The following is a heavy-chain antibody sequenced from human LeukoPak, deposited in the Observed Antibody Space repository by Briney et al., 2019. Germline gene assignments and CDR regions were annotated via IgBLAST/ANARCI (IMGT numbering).Heavy chain of an antibody. V-gene: IGHV3-11*01. J-gene: IGHJ4*02. CDR3: ARHLTVGATNCPFDY. Sequence: PGGSPRLSCAASGFTFTDYAMNWVRQAPGKGLEWVSTISGSGTITYYADSVKGRFTISRDNAKNSLYLQMNSLRAEDTAVYYCARHLTVGATNCPFDYWGQGTLVTVSS. CDR1: GFTFTDYA. CDR2: ISGSGTIT. D-gene: IGHD1-26*01.